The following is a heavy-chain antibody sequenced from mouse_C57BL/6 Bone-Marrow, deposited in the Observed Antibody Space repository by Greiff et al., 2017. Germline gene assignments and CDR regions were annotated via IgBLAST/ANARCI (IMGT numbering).Heavy chain of an antibody. Sequence: VQLQQSGAELVRPGTSVKLSCKASGYTFTSYWMHWVKQRPGQGLEWIGVIDPSDSYTNSNQQFKGKATLTVDTSSSTAYLQLSSLPSEDSAVYYCSRSDYYGSRAWFAYWGQGTLVTVSA. CDR2: IDPSDSYT. CDR1: GYTFTSYW. CDR3: SRSDYYGSRAWFAY. V-gene: IGHV1-59*01. J-gene: IGHJ3*01. D-gene: IGHD1-1*01.